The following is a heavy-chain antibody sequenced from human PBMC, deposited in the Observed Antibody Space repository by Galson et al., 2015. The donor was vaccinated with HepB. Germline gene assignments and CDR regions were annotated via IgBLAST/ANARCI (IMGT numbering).Heavy chain of an antibody. CDR1: GFTFSNAW. CDR3: TTEWLRAYYFDY. CDR2: IKSKTDGGTT. D-gene: IGHD5-12*01. V-gene: IGHV3-15*07. Sequence: SLRLSCAASGFTFSNAWMNWVRQAPGKGLEWVGRIKSKTDGGTTDYAAPVKGRFAISRDDSKNTLYLQMNSLKTEDTAVYYCTTEWLRAYYFDYWGQGTLVTVSS. J-gene: IGHJ4*02.